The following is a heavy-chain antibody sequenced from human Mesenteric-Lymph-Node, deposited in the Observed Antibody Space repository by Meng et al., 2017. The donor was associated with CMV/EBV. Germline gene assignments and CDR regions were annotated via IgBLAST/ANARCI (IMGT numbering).Heavy chain of an antibody. V-gene: IGHV4-34*01. Sequence: QGPRQQLGAGLLEPSETLSLTCAFYGGSFSGYYWSWIRQPPGKGLEWIGEINHSGSTNYNPSLKSRVTISVDTSKNQFSLKLSSVTAADTAVYYCARHQRWLKSEGGFNYWGQGTLVTVSS. CDR3: ARHQRWLKSEGGFNY. CDR2: INHSGST. J-gene: IGHJ4*02. CDR1: GGSFSGYY. D-gene: IGHD4-23*01.